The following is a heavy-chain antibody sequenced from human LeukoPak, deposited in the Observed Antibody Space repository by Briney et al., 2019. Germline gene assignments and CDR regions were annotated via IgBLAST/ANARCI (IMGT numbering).Heavy chain of an antibody. Sequence: PGGSLRVSRAASGFTFSSYGMHRVGQAPGKGLEGVAVISYDGSNKYYADSVKGRFTISRDNSKNTLYLQMNSLRAEDTAVYYCAKEGGYYDILSNPYYFDYWGQGTLVTVSS. CDR1: GFTFSSYG. J-gene: IGHJ4*02. CDR2: ISYDGSNK. CDR3: AKEGGYYDILSNPYYFDY. V-gene: IGHV3-30*18. D-gene: IGHD3-9*01.